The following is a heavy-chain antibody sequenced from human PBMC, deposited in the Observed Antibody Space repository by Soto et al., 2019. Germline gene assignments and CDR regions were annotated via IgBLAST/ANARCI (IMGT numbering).Heavy chain of an antibody. CDR3: ARGYCSGGSCLSAFDI. V-gene: IGHV1-46*03. CDR1: GYTFTSYY. Sequence: ASVKVSCKASGYTFTSYYMHWVRQAPGQGLEWMGIINPSGGSTSYAQKFQGRVTMTRDTSTSTVYMELSSLRSEDTAVYYCARGYCSGGSCLSAFDIWGQGTMGTVSS. CDR2: INPSGGST. D-gene: IGHD2-15*01. J-gene: IGHJ3*02.